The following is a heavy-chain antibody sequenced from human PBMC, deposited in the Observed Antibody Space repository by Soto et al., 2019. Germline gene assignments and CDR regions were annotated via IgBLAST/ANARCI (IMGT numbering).Heavy chain of an antibody. Sequence: SETLSLTCAVSGGSISSSNWWSWVRHPPGKGLEWIGEIYHSGSTNYNPSLKSRVTISVDKSKNQFSLKLSSVTAADTAVYYCARLDNYYDSSGYQMGDAFDIWGQGTMVTVSS. CDR3: ARLDNYYDSSGYQMGDAFDI. CDR1: GGSISSSNW. J-gene: IGHJ3*02. D-gene: IGHD3-22*01. V-gene: IGHV4-4*02. CDR2: IYHSGST.